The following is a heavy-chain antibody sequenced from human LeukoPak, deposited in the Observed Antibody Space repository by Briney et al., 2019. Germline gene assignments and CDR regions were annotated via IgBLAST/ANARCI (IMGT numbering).Heavy chain of an antibody. V-gene: IGHV3-7*01. D-gene: IGHD2-2*01. J-gene: IGHJ4*01. CDR1: GFTLSLYW. CDR2: IKEDGSEK. CDR3: AKGSTVHPRLED. Sequence: PGGSLRLSCAASGFTLSLYWMSWVRQAPGKGLEWVATIKEDGSEKYYADSVKGRFTLSRDNAKNLLFLQMNSLRAEDTAVYFCAKGSTVHPRLEDWGLGTLVTVSS.